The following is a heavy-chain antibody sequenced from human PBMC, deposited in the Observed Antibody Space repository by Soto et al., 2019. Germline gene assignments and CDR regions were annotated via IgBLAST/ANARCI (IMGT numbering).Heavy chain of an antibody. D-gene: IGHD5-18*01. CDR3: ARAQVLHQAMTEPKAYYFDY. CDR2: MNPNSGNT. CDR1: GYTFTSYD. Sequence: ASVKVSCKASGYTFTSYDINWVRQATGQGLEWMGWMNPNSGNTGYAQKFQGRVTMTRNTSISTAYMELSSLRSEDTAVYYCARAQVLHQAMTEPKAYYFDYWGQGTLVTVSS. J-gene: IGHJ4*02. V-gene: IGHV1-8*01.